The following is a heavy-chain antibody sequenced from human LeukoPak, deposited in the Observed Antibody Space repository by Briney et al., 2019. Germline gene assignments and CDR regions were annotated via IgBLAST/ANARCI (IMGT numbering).Heavy chain of an antibody. V-gene: IGHV4-39*07. CDR1: GGSISSSSYY. D-gene: IGHD2-2*01. J-gene: IGHJ3*02. CDR3: AREDIVVVPAAKRAEAFDI. CDR2: IYYSGST. Sequence: SETLSLTCTVSGGSISSSSYYWGWIRQPPGKGLEWIGSIYYSGSTYYNPSLKSRVTISVDTSKNQFSLKLSSVTAADTAVYYCAREDIVVVPAAKRAEAFDIWGQGTMVTVSS.